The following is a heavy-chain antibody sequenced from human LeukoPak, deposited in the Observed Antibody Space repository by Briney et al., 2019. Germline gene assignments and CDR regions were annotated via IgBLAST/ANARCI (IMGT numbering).Heavy chain of an antibody. V-gene: IGHV3-23*01. CDR1: GFTFSSYA. CDR2: ISGSGGST. D-gene: IGHD3-22*01. Sequence: GGSLRLSCAASGFTFSSYAMSWVRQAPGKGLEWVSAISGSGGSTYYADSVKGRFTISRDNSKNTLYLQMNSLRAEDTAVYYCAKDITYDSSGYYHYNFDYWGQGTLVTVSS. J-gene: IGHJ4*02. CDR3: AKDITYDSSGYYHYNFDY.